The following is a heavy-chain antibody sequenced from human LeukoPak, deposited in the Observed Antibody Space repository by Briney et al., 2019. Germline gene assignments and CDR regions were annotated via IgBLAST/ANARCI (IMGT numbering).Heavy chain of an antibody. V-gene: IGHV4-30-2*01. CDR3: ARAENYDYVWGSYRYTYYFDY. CDR2: INHSGST. Sequence: SQTLSLTCTVSGGSISSGGYYWSWIRQPPGKGLEWIGEINHSGSTNYNPSLKSRVTISVDTSKNQFSLKLSSVTAADTAVYYCARAENYDYVWGSYRYTYYFDYWGQGTLVTVSS. D-gene: IGHD3-16*02. J-gene: IGHJ4*02. CDR1: GGSISSGGYY.